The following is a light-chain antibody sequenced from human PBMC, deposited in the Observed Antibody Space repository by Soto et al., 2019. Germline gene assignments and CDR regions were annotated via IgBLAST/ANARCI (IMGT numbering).Light chain of an antibody. V-gene: IGKV1-39*01. J-gene: IGKJ4*01. Sequence: DIQMTQSTSSLSASVGDRVTITCRASQSISSYVNWYQQKPGKAPKLLINVASTLQGGVPSRFSGSGSGTEFTLAISSLQPEDSATYYCQQSFRTPQTFGGGTKVDIK. CDR3: QQSFRTPQT. CDR1: QSISSY. CDR2: VAS.